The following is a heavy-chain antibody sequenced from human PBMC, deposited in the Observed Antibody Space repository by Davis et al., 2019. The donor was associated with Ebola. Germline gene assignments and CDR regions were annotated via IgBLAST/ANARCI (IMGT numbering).Heavy chain of an antibody. J-gene: IGHJ4*02. CDR1: GFTFTTYA. V-gene: IGHV3-23*01. CDR3: ARTISHFDY. CDR2: ISRSGGST. Sequence: GESLKISCSASGFTFTTYAMHWVRQAPGKGLEWVSLISRSGGSTYYADSVKGRFTISRDNSKNTLHLQLTSLRAEDTAVYYCARTISHFDYWGQGTLVTVSS. D-gene: IGHD2-21*01.